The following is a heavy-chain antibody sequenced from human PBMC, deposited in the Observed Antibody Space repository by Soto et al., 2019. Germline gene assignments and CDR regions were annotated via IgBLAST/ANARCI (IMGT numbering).Heavy chain of an antibody. D-gene: IGHD3-3*01. J-gene: IGHJ4*02. CDR3: ARSTSENFWSGPFDY. Sequence: QITLKESGPTLVRPTQTLTLTCSFSGFSLKTIGVSVGWIRQPPGKALEWLALTYWDDDQRYSPSLKTRLTVTKETSKNQVVLAMTNMDPVDTGTYYCARSTSENFWSGPFDYWGPGIVVTVSS. CDR2: TYWDDDQ. CDR1: GFSLKTIGVS. V-gene: IGHV2-5*02.